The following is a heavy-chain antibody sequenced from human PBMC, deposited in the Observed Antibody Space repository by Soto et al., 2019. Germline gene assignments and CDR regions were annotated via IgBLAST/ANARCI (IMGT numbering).Heavy chain of an antibody. Sequence: ASVKVSCKASGYTFTSYAMHWVRQAPGQRLEWMGWINAGNGNTKYSQKFQGRVTITRDTSASTAYMELGSLSSEDTAVYYCARAQSYYDSSGYPFIHWGQGTLVTVSS. CDR2: INAGNGNT. V-gene: IGHV1-3*01. CDR1: GYTFTSYA. CDR3: ARAQSYYDSSGYPFIH. D-gene: IGHD3-22*01. J-gene: IGHJ4*02.